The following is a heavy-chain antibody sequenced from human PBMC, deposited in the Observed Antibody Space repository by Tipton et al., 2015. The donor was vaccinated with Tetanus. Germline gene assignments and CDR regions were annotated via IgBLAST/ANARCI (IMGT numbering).Heavy chain of an antibody. CDR2: IYTSGST. J-gene: IGHJ3*02. V-gene: IGHV4-4*07. CDR1: GGSISSYY. D-gene: IGHD3-10*01. CDR3: ARSGGRYKHAFDI. Sequence: TLSLTCTVSGGSISSYYWSWIRQPAGKGLEWIGRIYTSGSTNYDPSLKSRVTMSVDTSKNQFSLKLSSVTAADTAVYYCARSGGRYKHAFDIWGQGTMVTVSS.